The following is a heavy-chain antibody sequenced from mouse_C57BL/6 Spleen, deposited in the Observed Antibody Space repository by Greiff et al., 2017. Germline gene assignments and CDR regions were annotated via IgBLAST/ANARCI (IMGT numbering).Heavy chain of an antibody. CDR1: GFTFSDYG. V-gene: IGHV5-17*01. J-gene: IGHJ4*01. Sequence: EVMLVESGGGLVKPGGSLKLSCAASGFTFSDYGMHWVRQAPEKGLEWVAYISSGSSTIYYADTVKGRFTISRDNAKNTLFLQMTSLRSEDTAMYYCARRSTTVVGAMDYWGQGTSVTVSS. D-gene: IGHD1-1*01. CDR2: ISSGSSTI. CDR3: ARRSTTVVGAMDY.